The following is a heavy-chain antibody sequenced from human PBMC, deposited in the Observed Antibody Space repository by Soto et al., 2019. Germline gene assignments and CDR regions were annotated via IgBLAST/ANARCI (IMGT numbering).Heavy chain of an antibody. V-gene: IGHV3-23*01. D-gene: IGHD3-10*01. J-gene: IGHJ4*02. CDR1: GFTFSSYA. Sequence: EVQLLESGAGLVQPGGSLRLSCAASGFTFSSYAMSWVRQAPGKGLEWVSAISGSGGSTYYADSVKGRFTISRDNSKNTLYLQMNSLRAEDTAVYYCAKARADYYGSGSPIDYWGQGTLVTVSS. CDR2: ISGSGGST. CDR3: AKARADYYGSGSPIDY.